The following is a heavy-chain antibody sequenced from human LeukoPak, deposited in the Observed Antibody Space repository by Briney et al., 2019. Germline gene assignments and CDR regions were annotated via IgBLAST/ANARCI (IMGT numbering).Heavy chain of an antibody. CDR1: GGSFSSNSYY. V-gene: IGHV4-39*01. J-gene: IGHJ4*02. D-gene: IGHD3-10*01. Sequence: SETLSLTCAVSGGSFSSNSYYWGWIRQPPGKGLEWIGSIYYSGSTYYNPSLKSRVTISVDTSKNQFSLKLSSVTAADTAVYYCARTRYYYDSRSYGAPYYFDYWGQGTLVTVSS. CDR3: ARTRYYYDSRSYGAPYYFDY. CDR2: IYYSGST.